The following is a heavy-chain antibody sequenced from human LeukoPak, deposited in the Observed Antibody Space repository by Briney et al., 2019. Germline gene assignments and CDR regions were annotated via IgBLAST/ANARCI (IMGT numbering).Heavy chain of an antibody. J-gene: IGHJ4*02. CDR1: GFTVSDNY. Sequence: GGSLRLSCAASGFTVSDNYMTWVRQAPGKGLEWVSVIYSDGNRYYADSVKDRFTISRDNSKNTVYLQMNTLRAEDTAVYYCTTEPIPNLGYWGQGTLVTVSS. CDR3: TTEPIPNLGY. V-gene: IGHV3-66*01. CDR2: IYSDGNR.